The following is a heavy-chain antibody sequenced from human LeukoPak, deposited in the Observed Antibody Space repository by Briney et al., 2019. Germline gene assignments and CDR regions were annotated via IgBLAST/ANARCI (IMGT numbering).Heavy chain of an antibody. CDR2: ISSSSSYI. CDR1: GFTFSSYS. V-gene: IGHV3-21*01. CDR3: ARDRSTVALDY. J-gene: IGHJ4*02. Sequence: GGSLRLTCAASGFTFSSYSMNWVRQAPGKGLEWVSSISSSSSYIYYADSVKGRFTISRDNAKNSLYLQMNSLRAEDTAVYYCARDRSTVALDYWGQGTLVTVSS. D-gene: IGHD4-23*01.